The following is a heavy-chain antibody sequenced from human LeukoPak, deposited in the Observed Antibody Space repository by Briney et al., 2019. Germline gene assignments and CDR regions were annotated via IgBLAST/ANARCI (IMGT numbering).Heavy chain of an antibody. CDR2: INHSGST. V-gene: IGHV4-34*01. CDR1: GGSFSGYY. D-gene: IGHD3-10*01. CDR3: ASRQPGGYFDY. Sequence: SETLSLTCAVYGGSFSGYYWSWIRQPPGKGLEWIGEINHSGSTNYNPSLKSRVTISVDTSKNQFSLKLSSVTAADTAVYYCASRQPGGYFDYWGQGTLVTVSS. J-gene: IGHJ4*02.